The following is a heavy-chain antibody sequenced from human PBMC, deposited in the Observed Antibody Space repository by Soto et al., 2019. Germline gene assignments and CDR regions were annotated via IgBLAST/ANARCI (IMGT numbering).Heavy chain of an antibody. CDR3: AREGAAAGGEYDY. D-gene: IGHD6-13*01. Sequence: QVQLVQSGAEVKNPGASVKVSCKASGYTFTKYGIGWVRQAPGQGLEWMGWISAYNGNTNYAQKLQGRVTMTTDTSPSTDYMELRSLRSDDTAVYYCAREGAAAGGEYDYWGQGTLVTVSS. V-gene: IGHV1-18*01. CDR1: GYTFTKYG. J-gene: IGHJ4*02. CDR2: ISAYNGNT.